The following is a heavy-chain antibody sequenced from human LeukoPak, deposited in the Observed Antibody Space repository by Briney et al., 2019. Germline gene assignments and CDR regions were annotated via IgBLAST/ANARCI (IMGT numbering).Heavy chain of an antibody. CDR3: ARQPTYNYDSNPYLNAFDI. J-gene: IGHJ3*02. CDR2: INHSGST. D-gene: IGHD3-22*01. V-gene: IGHV4-34*01. CDR1: GGSFSGYY. Sequence: SETLSLTCAVYGGSFSGYYWSWIRQPPGKGLEWIGEINHSGSTNYNPSLKSRVTISVDTPKNQFSLKLNSVTAADTAVYYCARQPTYNYDSNPYLNAFDIWGQGTMVTVSS.